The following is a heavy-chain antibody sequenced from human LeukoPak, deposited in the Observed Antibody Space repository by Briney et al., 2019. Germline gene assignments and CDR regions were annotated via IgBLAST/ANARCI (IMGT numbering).Heavy chain of an antibody. V-gene: IGHV3-53*01. D-gene: IGHD3-22*01. J-gene: IGHJ4*02. CDR3: ARDSYYYDTSDYYNAFDY. CDR1: GFTVSSNY. Sequence: PGGSLRLSCAASGFTVSSNYMSWVRQAPGKGLEWVSVIYSGGSTYYADSVKGRFTISRDNSKNTLYVQMNSLRAEDTAVYYCARDSYYYDTSDYYNAFDYWGQRTLVTVSS. CDR2: IYSGGST.